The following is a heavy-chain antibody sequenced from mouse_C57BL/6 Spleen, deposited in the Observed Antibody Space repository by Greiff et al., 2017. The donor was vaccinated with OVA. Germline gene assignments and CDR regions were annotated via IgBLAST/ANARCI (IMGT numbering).Heavy chain of an antibody. CDR3: ARIYYDYDGFAY. CDR2: IHPHSGST. CDR1: GYTFTSYW. D-gene: IGHD2-4*01. J-gene: IGHJ3*01. Sequence: QVQLQQPGAELVKPGASVTLSCKASGYTFTSYWMHWVKQRPGQGLEWIGMIHPHSGSTNYNEKFKSKATLTVDKSSSTAYMQLSSLTSEDSAVYYCARIYYDYDGFAYWGQGTLVTVSA. V-gene: IGHV1-64*01.